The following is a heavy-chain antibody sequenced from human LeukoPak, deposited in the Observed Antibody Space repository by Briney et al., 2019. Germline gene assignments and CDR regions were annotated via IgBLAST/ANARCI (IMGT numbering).Heavy chain of an antibody. J-gene: IGHJ4*02. CDR1: GYSISSGYY. D-gene: IGHD6-13*01. Sequence: SETLSLTCTVSGYSISSGYYWGWIRQPPGKGLEWIGRIYTSGSTNYNPSLKSRVTISLDTSKNQFSLKLSSVTAADTAVYYCARDMGVAAAFDNWGRGTLVTVSS. CDR3: ARDMGVAAAFDN. CDR2: IYTSGST. V-gene: IGHV4-38-2*02.